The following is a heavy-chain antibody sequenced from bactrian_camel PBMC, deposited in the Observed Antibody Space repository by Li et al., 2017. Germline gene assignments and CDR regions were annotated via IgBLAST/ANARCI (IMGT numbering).Heavy chain of an antibody. CDR1: GVTDNRIV. V-gene: IGHV3S53*01. Sequence: VQLVESGGGSVQAGGSPRLSCAASGVTDNRIVMSWFRQAPGKEREGVAAIDRDGTITYADSVKGRFTISRDSAKGTVYLQMDSLKSEDTALYYCATWDKRNDDGYYYFRVPELPFGYWGQGTQVTVS. CDR2: IDRDGTI. J-gene: IGHJ6*01. D-gene: IGHD2*01. CDR3: ATWDKRNDDGYYYFRVPELPFGY.